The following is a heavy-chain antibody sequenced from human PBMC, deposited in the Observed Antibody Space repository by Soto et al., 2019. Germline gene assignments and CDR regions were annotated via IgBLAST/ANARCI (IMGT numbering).Heavy chain of an antibody. D-gene: IGHD3-22*01. CDR1: GFTFSNYW. V-gene: IGHV3-74*03. CDR3: VRGDGDYYDGNGYLGRH. J-gene: IGHJ4*02. Sequence: EVQLVESGGGLVQPGGSLRLSCAVSGFTFSNYWMHWVRQAPGKGLVWVSRLKSDGSGTMYADSVKRRLTISRENAKNTLDLQMNSLRAEDTAVYYCVRGDGDYYDGNGYLGRHWGQGSLVTVSS. CDR2: LKSDGSGT.